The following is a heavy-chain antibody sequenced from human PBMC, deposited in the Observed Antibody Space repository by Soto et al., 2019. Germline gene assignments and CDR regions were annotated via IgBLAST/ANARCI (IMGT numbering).Heavy chain of an antibody. CDR1: GYTFTYRY. D-gene: IGHD3-22*01. Sequence: SVKVSCKASGYTFTYRYLHWVRQAPGQALEWMGWITPFNGNTNYAQKFQDRVTITRDRSMSTAYMELSSLRSEDTAMYYCARSATYYYDSSASGAFDIWGQGTMVTVS. CDR3: ARSATYYYDSSASGAFDI. V-gene: IGHV1-45*02. CDR2: ITPFNGNT. J-gene: IGHJ3*02.